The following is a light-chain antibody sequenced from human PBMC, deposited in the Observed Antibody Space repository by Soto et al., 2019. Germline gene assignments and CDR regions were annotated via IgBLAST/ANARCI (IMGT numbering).Light chain of an antibody. Sequence: QSALTQPASVSGSPGQSITISCTGTSSDVGSYNYVSWSQQHPGKAPKLMIYDVSNRPSGVSNRFSGSKSGNTASLTISGLQAEDEADYYCFSYTRSSTWVFGGGTKLTV. CDR1: SSDVGSYNY. V-gene: IGLV2-14*03. CDR3: FSYTRSSTWV. CDR2: DVS. J-gene: IGLJ3*02.